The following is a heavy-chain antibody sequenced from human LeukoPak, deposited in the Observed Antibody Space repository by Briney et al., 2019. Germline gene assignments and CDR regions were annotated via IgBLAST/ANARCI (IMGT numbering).Heavy chain of an antibody. J-gene: IGHJ4*02. V-gene: IGHV4-34*01. D-gene: IGHD3-10*01. CDR2: INHSGST. CDR3: ARVSMVRGVIDY. CDR1: GGSFSGYY. Sequence: PSETLSLTCAVYGGSFSGYYWSWIRRPPGKGLEWIGEINHSGSTNYNPSLKSRVTISVDTSKNQFSLKLSSVTAADTAVYYCARVSMVRGVIDYWGRGTLVTVSS.